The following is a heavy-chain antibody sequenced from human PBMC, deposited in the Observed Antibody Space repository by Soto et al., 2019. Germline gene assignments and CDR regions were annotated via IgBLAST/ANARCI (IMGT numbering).Heavy chain of an antibody. CDR3: ARHHDYVWGSYRWALDY. Sequence: QLQLQESGPGLVKPSETLSLTCTVSGGSISGNAYYWGWIRQPPGKGLEWIGSKLYSGSTYYSPSLKSRVTISVDTSKNQFSLKLSSVTAADTAVYYCARHHDYVWGSYRWALDYWGQGTLVTVSP. CDR1: GGSISGNAYY. D-gene: IGHD3-16*02. CDR2: KLYSGST. V-gene: IGHV4-39*01. J-gene: IGHJ4*02.